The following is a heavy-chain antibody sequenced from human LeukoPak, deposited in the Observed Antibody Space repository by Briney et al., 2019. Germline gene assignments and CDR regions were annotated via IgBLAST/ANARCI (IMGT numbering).Heavy chain of an antibody. CDR1: GFMFSSYS. CDR3: ARDSMGAHYYDSSGPFDY. Sequence: PGGSLRLSCAASGFMFSSYSMNGVRQAPGKGLEWVSYISSSSSTIYYADSVKGRFTISRDNAKNSLYLQMNSLRAEDTAVYYCARDSMGAHYYDSSGPFDYWGQGTLVTVSS. V-gene: IGHV3-48*04. CDR2: ISSSSSTI. J-gene: IGHJ4*02. D-gene: IGHD3-22*01.